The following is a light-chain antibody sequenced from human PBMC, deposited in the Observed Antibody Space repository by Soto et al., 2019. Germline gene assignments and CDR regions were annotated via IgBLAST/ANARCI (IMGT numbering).Light chain of an antibody. CDR1: KGISNY. CDR3: QKYNSALRGT. CDR2: AAS. V-gene: IGKV1-27*01. J-gene: IGKJ1*01. Sequence: DIQMTQSPSSLSASVGDRVTITCRASKGISNYLAWYQQKPWKVPKLLIYAASTLQSGIPSRFSGSGSGTDFTLTISSLQPEDVANYYCQKYNSALRGTFGQGTKVEIK.